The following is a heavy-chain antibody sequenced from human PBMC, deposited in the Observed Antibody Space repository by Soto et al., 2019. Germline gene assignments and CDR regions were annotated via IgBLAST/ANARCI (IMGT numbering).Heavy chain of an antibody. J-gene: IGHJ5*02. CDR2: IIPLFGIP. CDR1: GLTYSSHV. V-gene: IGHV1-69*17. Sequence: QVQLVQSGPEVKRPGSSVKVSCEASGLTYSSHVISWVRQAPGQGLEWMGGIIPLFGIPNYAQKLQGRLTITTDKSTSTAYMELSSLRSEDTAVYYCARGVVDTNVVFKWFDPWGQGTLVTVSS. D-gene: IGHD2-15*01. CDR3: ARGVVDTNVVFKWFDP.